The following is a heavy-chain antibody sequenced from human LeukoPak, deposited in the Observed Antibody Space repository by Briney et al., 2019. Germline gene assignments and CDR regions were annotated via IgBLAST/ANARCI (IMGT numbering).Heavy chain of an antibody. V-gene: IGHV1-69*13. CDR2: IIPIFGTA. D-gene: IGHD2-2*01. CDR3: ARNAVPDRPFSGMDV. CDR1: GGTLSSYA. J-gene: IGHJ6*04. Sequence: SVKVSCKASGGTLSSYAISWVRQAPGQGLEWMGGIIPIFGTANYAQKFQGRVTITADESTSTAYMELSSLRSEDTAVYYCARNAVPDRPFSGMDVWGKGTTVTVSS.